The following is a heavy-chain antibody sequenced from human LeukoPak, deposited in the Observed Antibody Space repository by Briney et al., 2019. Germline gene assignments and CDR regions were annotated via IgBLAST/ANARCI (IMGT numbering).Heavy chain of an antibody. Sequence: ASVKVSCKASGYTFTTYYIHWVRQAPGQGLEWMGYINPNSGNTGYAQKFQGRVTMTRNTSISTAYMELSSLRSEDTAVYYCARGEYCSSTSCTADYYYYGMDVWGQGTTVTVSS. D-gene: IGHD2-2*01. CDR2: INPNSGNT. J-gene: IGHJ6*02. CDR3: ARGEYCSSTSCTADYYYYGMDV. CDR1: GYTFTTYY. V-gene: IGHV1-8*02.